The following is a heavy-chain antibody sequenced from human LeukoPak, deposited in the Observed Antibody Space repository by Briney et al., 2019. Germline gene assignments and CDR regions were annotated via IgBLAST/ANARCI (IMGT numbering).Heavy chain of an antibody. J-gene: IGHJ3*01. CDR2: ISWDSSST. V-gene: IGHV3-43*01. CDR1: GFTFDDFT. Sequence: GGSLRLSCVASGFTFDDFTMHCVRQRPGSGLEWVSLISWDSSSTYFTDSVKGRFTISRDNTKNSLYLQMNSLTTEDTDFYYCAKDGRQGAYDVWGQGTLVTVS. CDR3: AKDGRQGAYDV. D-gene: IGHD2-21*01.